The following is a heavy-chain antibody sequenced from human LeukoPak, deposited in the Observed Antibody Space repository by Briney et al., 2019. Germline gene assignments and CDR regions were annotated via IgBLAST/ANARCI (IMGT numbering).Heavy chain of an antibody. D-gene: IGHD7-27*01. CDR1: GFTLDDYT. Sequence: GGSLRLSCAASGFTLDDYTMHWVRQAPGKGLEWVSLISWDGGSTYYADCVKGRFTISRDNSKNSLYLQMNSLRTEDTALYYYAKDLLGYFDYWGQGTLVTVSS. CDR3: AKDLLGYFDY. CDR2: ISWDGGST. J-gene: IGHJ4*02. V-gene: IGHV3-43*01.